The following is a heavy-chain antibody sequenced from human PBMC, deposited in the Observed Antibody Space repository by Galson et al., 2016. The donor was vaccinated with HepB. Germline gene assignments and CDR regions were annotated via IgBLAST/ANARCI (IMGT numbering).Heavy chain of an antibody. V-gene: IGHV4-39*01. Sequence: SETLSLTCEVSGVNIRSSQYYWGWVRQPPGKALEWIGSLRYTGTAYYNEALKTRVTISEDTSRNAFSLRLSSLTAADTAFYFCAGGNGYFVYWGQGALVTVSS. D-gene: IGHD2-8*01. CDR2: LRYTGTA. J-gene: IGHJ4*02. CDR3: AGGNGYFVY. CDR1: GVNIRSSQYY.